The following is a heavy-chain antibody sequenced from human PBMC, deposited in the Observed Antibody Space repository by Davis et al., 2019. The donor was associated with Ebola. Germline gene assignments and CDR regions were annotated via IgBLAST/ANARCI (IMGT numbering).Heavy chain of an antibody. J-gene: IGHJ4*02. Sequence: GESLKISCAASGFTFSRYWMSWVRQAPGKGLEWVANIKQDGSEKYYVDSVKGRFTISRDSSKNSLYLQMNSLRAEDTAVYYCASHSGRAPPLDWGQGTLVTVSS. V-gene: IGHV3-7*01. CDR3: ASHSGRAPPLD. CDR1: GFTFSRYW. D-gene: IGHD6-19*01. CDR2: IKQDGSEK.